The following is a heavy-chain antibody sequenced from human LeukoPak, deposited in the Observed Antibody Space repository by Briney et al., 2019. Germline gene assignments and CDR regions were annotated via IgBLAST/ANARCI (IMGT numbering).Heavy chain of an antibody. J-gene: IGHJ4*02. CDR3: AKNRGSSSSATDY. D-gene: IGHD6-6*01. Sequence: HPGGSLTLSCAASGFTFSTYAMSWVRQAPGKGLEWVSGISGSGGGTYYADSVKGRFTISRDNSKNTLYLQMNSLRAEDTALYYCAKNRGSSSSATDYWGQGTLVTVSA. V-gene: IGHV3-23*01. CDR2: ISGSGGGT. CDR1: GFTFSTYA.